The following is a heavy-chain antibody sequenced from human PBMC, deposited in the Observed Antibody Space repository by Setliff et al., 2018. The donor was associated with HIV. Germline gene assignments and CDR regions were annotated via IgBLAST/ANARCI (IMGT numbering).Heavy chain of an antibody. CDR3: ARGGSTTCDLAEYFQH. V-gene: IGHV4-31*03. Sequence: SETLSLTCTVSGVSVSSGGYSWSWIRQHPGNGLEWIGYVYYTGTSYFNPSLKSRITISVDTSKNHFSLKLGFVTAADTAVYYCARGGSTTCDLAEYFQHWGHGTLVTVSS. CDR1: GVSVSSGGYS. CDR2: VYYTGTS. J-gene: IGHJ1*01. D-gene: IGHD2-2*01.